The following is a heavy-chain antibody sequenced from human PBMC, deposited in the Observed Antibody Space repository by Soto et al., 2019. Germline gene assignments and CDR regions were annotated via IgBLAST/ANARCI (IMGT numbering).Heavy chain of an antibody. CDR3: AKDGLSGPSWYYYYGMDV. CDR1: GFTFSSYG. Sequence: PGGSLRLSCAASGFTFSSYGMHWVRQAPGKGLEWVAVISYDGSNKYYADSVKGRFTISRDNSKNTLYLQMNSLRAEDTAVYYCAKDGLSGPSWYYYYGMDVWGQGTTVTVSS. J-gene: IGHJ6*02. CDR2: ISYDGSNK. D-gene: IGHD2-2*01. V-gene: IGHV3-30*18.